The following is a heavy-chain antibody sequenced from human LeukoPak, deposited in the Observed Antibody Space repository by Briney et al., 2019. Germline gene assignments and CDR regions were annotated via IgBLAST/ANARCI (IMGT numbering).Heavy chain of an antibody. J-gene: IGHJ4*02. CDR1: GFTFRNHG. V-gene: IGHV3-23*01. CDR2: ISPSGGGT. Sequence: GGSLRLSCAASGFTFRNHGMNWVRQAPGKGLEWVSGISPSGGGTYYANSVKGRFTISRDDSKNTLSLQMNSLRVEDTALYYCAQDIAWGAFEHWGQGTLVTVSS. CDR3: AQDIAWGAFEH. D-gene: IGHD7-27*01.